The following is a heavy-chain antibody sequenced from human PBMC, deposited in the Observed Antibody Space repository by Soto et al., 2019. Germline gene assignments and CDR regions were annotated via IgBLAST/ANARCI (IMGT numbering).Heavy chain of an antibody. Sequence: SETLSLTCSFSGDSVTSHYLTWIRQSPEKGLEWIGYMHYTGFSHYNPSLKIRLTISVDRSKNQFTLQLTSVTVADTAVYYCAREVAGPSSGWFRVVDNWGQGTLVTVSS. D-gene: IGHD6-19*01. CDR3: AREVAGPSSGWFRVVDN. J-gene: IGHJ4*02. CDR1: GDSVTSHY. CDR2: MHYTGFS. V-gene: IGHV4-59*02.